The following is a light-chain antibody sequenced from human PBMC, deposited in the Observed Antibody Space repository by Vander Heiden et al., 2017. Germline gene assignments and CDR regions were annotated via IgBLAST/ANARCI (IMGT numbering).Light chain of an antibody. J-gene: IGKJ4*01. CDR1: QDISNY. Sequence: EIQLTQSPSSLSASVGDRVTITCQASQDISNYLNWYQQKPGKAPKLLIYDASNLETGVPSRFSGSGSGTDFTFTISSLHPEDIATYYCQQYDNLPLTFGGGTKVEIK. CDR3: QQYDNLPLT. V-gene: IGKV1-33*01. CDR2: DAS.